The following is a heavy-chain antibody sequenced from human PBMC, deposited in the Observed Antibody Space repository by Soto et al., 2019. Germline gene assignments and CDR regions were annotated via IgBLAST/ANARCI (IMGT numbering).Heavy chain of an antibody. CDR3: VKETYYYDVSSYYPLAS. Sequence: GSLRLTCAASGXTFDDYNMHWVRQAPGKGLEWVSLISRDGTNTNYAESVKGRFTISRDNSKNSLYLQMNSLRNEDTALYYCVKETYYYDVSSYYPLASWGQGTLVTVS. D-gene: IGHD3-22*01. J-gene: IGHJ5*02. CDR2: ISRDGTNT. V-gene: IGHV3-43*01. CDR1: GXTFDDYN.